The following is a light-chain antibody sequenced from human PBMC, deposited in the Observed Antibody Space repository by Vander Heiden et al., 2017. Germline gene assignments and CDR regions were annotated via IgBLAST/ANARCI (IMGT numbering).Light chain of an antibody. CDR1: QSISSY. J-gene: IGKJ2*01. CDR2: AAS. V-gene: IGKV1-39*01. CDR3: QQSDSAPYT. Sequence: DIQVTQSPSSLSTSIGDRVTITCRASQSISSYLTWYQQKPGKAPKLLIYAASTLHSGVPSRFSGSRSGTDFTLTISSLQPEDFATYYCQQSDSAPYTFGQGTKLXIK.